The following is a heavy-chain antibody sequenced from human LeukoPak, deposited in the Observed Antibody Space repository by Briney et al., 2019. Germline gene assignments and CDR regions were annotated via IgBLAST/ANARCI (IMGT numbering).Heavy chain of an antibody. J-gene: IGHJ4*02. D-gene: IGHD2-15*01. CDR2: IKSGGDIT. CDR1: GFAFSSSA. CDR3: AKYPYSPMGY. Sequence: GGSLRLSCAASGFAFSSSALSWVRQAPGKGLEWVSAIKSGGDITYYADSVKGRFTISRDDSKNTLYLQMDRLRAEDTAVYYCAKYPYSPMGYWGQGTLVTVSS. V-gene: IGHV3-23*01.